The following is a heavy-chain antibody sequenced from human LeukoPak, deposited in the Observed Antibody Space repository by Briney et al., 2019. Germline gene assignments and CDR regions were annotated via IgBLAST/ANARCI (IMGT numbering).Heavy chain of an antibody. CDR3: ARAWSVGWFDP. J-gene: IGHJ5*02. CDR2: INHSGST. CDR1: GGSFSGYY. Sequence: SETLSLTCAVYGGSFSGYYWSWIRQPPGKGLEWIGEINHSGSTNYNPSLKSRVTISVDTSKNQFSLKLSSVAAADTAVYYCARAWSVGWFDPWGQGTLVTVSS. D-gene: IGHD4-23*01. V-gene: IGHV4-34*01.